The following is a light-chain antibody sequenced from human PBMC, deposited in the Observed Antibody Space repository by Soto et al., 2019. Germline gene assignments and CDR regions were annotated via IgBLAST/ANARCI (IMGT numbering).Light chain of an antibody. Sequence: DIPMTQSPSTLSASVGDRVTITCRASQNIYSWLAWYQQKPGKAPKFLIYRSSTLESGVPSRFSGSGSGTDFTLTISGLQPDDFATYYCHQYNDYPWTFGQGTKVEIK. V-gene: IGKV1-5*03. CDR1: QNIYSW. CDR3: HQYNDYPWT. CDR2: RSS. J-gene: IGKJ1*01.